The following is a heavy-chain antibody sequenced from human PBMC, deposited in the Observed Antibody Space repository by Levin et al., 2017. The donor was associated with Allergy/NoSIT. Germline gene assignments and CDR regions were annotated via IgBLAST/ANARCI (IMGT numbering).Heavy chain of an antibody. CDR3: ARSWERAVAAVGY. J-gene: IGHJ4*02. CDR2: ISYDGSNK. V-gene: IGHV3-30-3*01. CDR1: GFTFSSYA. Sequence: GGSLRLSCAASGFTFSSYAMHWVRQAPGKGLEWVAVISYDGSNKYYADSVKGRFTISRDNSKNTLYLQMNSLRAEDTAVYYCARSWERAVAAVGYWGQGTLVTVSS. D-gene: IGHD6-19*01.